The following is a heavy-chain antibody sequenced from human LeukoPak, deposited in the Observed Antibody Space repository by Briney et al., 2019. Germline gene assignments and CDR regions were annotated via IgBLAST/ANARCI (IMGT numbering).Heavy chain of an antibody. CDR3: ARMDSSGYLSDAFDI. D-gene: IGHD3-22*01. V-gene: IGHV4-4*02. Sequence: SETLSLTCAVSGGSISSSNWWSWVRQPPGKGLEWIGSIYHSGSTYYNPSLKSRVTISVDTSKNQFSLKLSSVTAADTAVYYCARMDSSGYLSDAFDIWGQGTMVTVSS. CDR1: GGSISSSNW. J-gene: IGHJ3*02. CDR2: IYHSGST.